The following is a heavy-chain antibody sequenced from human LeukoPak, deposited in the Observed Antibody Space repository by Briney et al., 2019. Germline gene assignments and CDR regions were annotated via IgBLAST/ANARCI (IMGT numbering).Heavy chain of an antibody. CDR1: GFTFSSYS. J-gene: IGHJ6*03. D-gene: IGHD2-2*01. CDR3: ARGLSTSCCFYMDV. CDR2: ISSSSSYI. Sequence: GGSLRLSCAASGFTFSSYSMNWVRQAPGKGLEWVSSISSSSSYIYYADSVKGRFTISRDNAKNSLYLQMNSLRAEDTAVYYCARGLSTSCCFYMDVWGKGTTVTVSS. V-gene: IGHV3-21*01.